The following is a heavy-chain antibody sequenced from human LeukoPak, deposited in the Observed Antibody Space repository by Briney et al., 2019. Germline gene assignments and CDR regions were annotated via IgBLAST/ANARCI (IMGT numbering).Heavy chain of an antibody. CDR1: GYSFTSYW. CDR3: ARQSHYCSGGTCYSYYFDY. Sequence: GESLKISCKGSGYSFTSYWIAWVRRMPGKGLECMGIIYPGDSDTKYSPSFQGQVTLSADKSISTAYLQWSSLKASDTAMYYCARQSHYCSGGTCYSYYFDYWGQGTLVTVSS. CDR2: IYPGDSDT. V-gene: IGHV5-51*01. J-gene: IGHJ4*02. D-gene: IGHD2-15*01.